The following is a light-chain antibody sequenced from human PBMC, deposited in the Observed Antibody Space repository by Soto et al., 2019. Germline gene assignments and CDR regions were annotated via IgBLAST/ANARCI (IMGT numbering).Light chain of an antibody. V-gene: IGKV2-28*01. CDR1: QSLLHSDGYNY. CDR3: MQALQTPT. J-gene: IGKJ4*01. CDR2: LSS. Sequence: DIVMTQSPLSLPVTPGEPASISCRSSQSLLHSDGYNYLDWYLQKPGQSPQLLIYLSSNRAFGVPDRFSGSGSGTDFTLKISRVEAEDVGVYYCMQALQTPTFGGGTKVEIK.